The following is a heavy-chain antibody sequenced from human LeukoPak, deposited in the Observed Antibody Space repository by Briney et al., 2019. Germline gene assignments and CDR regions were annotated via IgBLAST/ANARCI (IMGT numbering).Heavy chain of an antibody. D-gene: IGHD3-10*01. Sequence: PGGSLRLSCAASGFTFSSYSMNWVRQAPGKGLEWVSYISSSSSTIYYADSVKGRFTISRDNAKNSLYLQMNSLRAEDTAVYYCATNYYGSGSYYNVPYYFDYWGQGTLVTVSS. CDR1: GFTFSSYS. V-gene: IGHV3-48*04. CDR2: ISSSSSTI. J-gene: IGHJ4*02. CDR3: ATNYYGSGSYYNVPYYFDY.